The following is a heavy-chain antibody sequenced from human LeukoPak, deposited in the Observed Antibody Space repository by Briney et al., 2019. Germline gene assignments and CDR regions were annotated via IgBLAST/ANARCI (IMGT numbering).Heavy chain of an antibody. D-gene: IGHD1-26*01. J-gene: IGHJ4*02. CDR3: ALTEWELKLGY. V-gene: IGHV3-30*03. CDR2: ISYDGSNK. Sequence: GGSLRLSCAASGFTFSGLGLHWVRQAPGKGLEWVAVISYDGSNKHYADSVKGRFTVSRDNSKNTLYLQMNSLRAEDTAVYYCALTEWELKLGYWGRGTLVTVSS. CDR1: GFTFSGLG.